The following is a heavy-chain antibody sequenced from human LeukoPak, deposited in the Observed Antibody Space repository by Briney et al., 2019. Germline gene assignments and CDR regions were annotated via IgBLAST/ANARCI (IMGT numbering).Heavy chain of an antibody. CDR1: GGSISRYH. V-gene: IGHV4-59*01. CDR2: IYYSGNT. Sequence: SETLSLTCTVSGGSISRYHWSWIRQPPGKGLEWIGYIYYSGNTDYNPSLKSRVTMSVDTSRNQFSLRLTSVTAADTAVYYCARVSDISGYYYYFDYWGQGTLVTVSS. CDR3: ARVSDISGYYYYFDY. D-gene: IGHD3-22*01. J-gene: IGHJ4*02.